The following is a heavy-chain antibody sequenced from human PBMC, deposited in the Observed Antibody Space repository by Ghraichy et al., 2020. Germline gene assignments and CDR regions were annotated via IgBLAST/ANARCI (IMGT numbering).Heavy chain of an antibody. CDR1: GFTFSGFS. V-gene: IGHV3-48*02. CDR3: ARGSRVVRFFYYDGMDV. D-gene: IGHD4-23*01. CDR2: ITSSSRTI. J-gene: IGHJ6*02. Sequence: GGSLRLSCEASGFTFSGFSMNWVRQAPGKGLEWLSYITSSSRTISYADSVKGRFTISRDNAKNSLYLEMKSLTDEDTAVYYCARGSRVVRFFYYDGMDVWGQGTTVKVSS.